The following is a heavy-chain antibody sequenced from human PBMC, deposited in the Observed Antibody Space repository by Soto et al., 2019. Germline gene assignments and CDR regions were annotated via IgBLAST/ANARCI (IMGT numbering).Heavy chain of an antibody. CDR3: ARRGYSSSWYYYYYYGMDV. CDR2: MNPNSGNT. D-gene: IGHD6-13*01. CDR1: GYTFTSYD. V-gene: IGHV1-8*01. J-gene: IGHJ6*02. Sequence: QVQLVQSGAEVKKPGASVKVSCKASGYTFTSYDINWVRQATGQGLEWMGWMNPNSGNTGYAQKFQGRVTMTRNTSISTPYIEPSSLRSEDTAVYYCARRGYSSSWYYYYYYGMDVWGQGTTVTVSS.